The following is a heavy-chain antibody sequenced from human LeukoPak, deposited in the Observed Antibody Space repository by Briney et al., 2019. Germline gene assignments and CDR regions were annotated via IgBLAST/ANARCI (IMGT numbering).Heavy chain of an antibody. V-gene: IGHV3-21*01. CDR1: GFTFSSYS. CDR2: ISSISSYI. J-gene: IGHJ6*03. D-gene: IGHD1-26*01. Sequence: GGSLRLSCAASGFTFSSYSMNWVRQAPGKGLEWVSSISSISSYIYYADAVKGRFTISRDNAKISLYLQMNSLRAEDTAVYYCARVYGSPMDVWGKGTTVTVSS. CDR3: ARVYGSPMDV.